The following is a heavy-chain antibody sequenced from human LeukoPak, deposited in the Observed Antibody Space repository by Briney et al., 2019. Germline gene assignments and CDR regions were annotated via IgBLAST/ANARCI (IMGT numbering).Heavy chain of an antibody. CDR3: TRGVEMATISAFDI. J-gene: IGHJ3*02. V-gene: IGHV4-39*07. CDR2: IYYSGST. Sequence: SETLSLTCTVSGGSISSSSYYWGWIRQPPGKGLEWIGSIYYSGSTYYNPSLKSRVTISVDTSKNQFSLKLSSVTAADTAVYYCTRGVEMATISAFDIWGQGTMVTVSS. CDR1: GGSISSSSYY. D-gene: IGHD5-24*01.